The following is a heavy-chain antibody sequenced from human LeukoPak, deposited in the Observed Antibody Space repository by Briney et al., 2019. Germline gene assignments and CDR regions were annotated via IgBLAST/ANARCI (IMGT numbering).Heavy chain of an antibody. J-gene: IGHJ5*02. Sequence: SETLSLTCAVSGGSISSGGYSWSWIRQPPGKGLEWIGEINHSGSTNYNPSLKSRVTISVDTSKNQFSLKLSSVTAADTAVYYCARGSYYDFWSGYVNWFDPWGQGTLVTVSS. CDR1: GGSISSGGYS. D-gene: IGHD3-3*01. V-gene: IGHV4-34*01. CDR3: ARGSYYDFWSGYVNWFDP. CDR2: INHSGST.